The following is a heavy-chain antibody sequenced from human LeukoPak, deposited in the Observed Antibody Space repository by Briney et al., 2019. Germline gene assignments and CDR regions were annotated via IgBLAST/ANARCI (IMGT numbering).Heavy chain of an antibody. Sequence: GGSLRLSCVASGFTLSDHYMTWIRQAPGKGLEWVSYISDTGTTIYYADSVKGRFTFSRDNAKNSLYLQMNSLRAEDTAVYYCARDYWNDGDGGDHWGQGTLVSVSS. V-gene: IGHV3-11*04. CDR3: ARDYWNDGDGGDH. D-gene: IGHD1-1*01. CDR1: GFTLSDHY. J-gene: IGHJ4*02. CDR2: ISDTGTTI.